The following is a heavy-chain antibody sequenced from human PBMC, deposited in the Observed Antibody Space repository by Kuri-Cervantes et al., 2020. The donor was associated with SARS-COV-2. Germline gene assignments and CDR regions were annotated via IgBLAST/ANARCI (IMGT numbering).Heavy chain of an antibody. Sequence: SVKVSCKASGGTFSSYAISWVRQAPGQGLEWMGGIIPIFGTANYAQKFQGRVTITADESTSTAYMELSSLRSEDTAVYYCAGVPNTSDGSGSYYNVGWYFDLWGRGTLVTVSS. CDR1: GGTFSSYA. V-gene: IGHV1-69*13. D-gene: IGHD3-10*01. J-gene: IGHJ2*01. CDR3: AGVPNTSDGSGSYYNVGWYFDL. CDR2: IIPIFGTA.